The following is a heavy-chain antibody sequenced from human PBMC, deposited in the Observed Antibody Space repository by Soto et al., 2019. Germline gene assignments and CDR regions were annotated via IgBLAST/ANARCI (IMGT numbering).Heavy chain of an antibody. CDR1: GFTFSSYA. CDR3: VKFLSEMAKIGDYFDY. Sequence: GGSLRLSCSASGFTFSSYAMHWVRQAPGKGLEYVSAISSNGGSTYYADSVKGRFTISRDNSKNTLYLQMSSLRAEYTAVYYCVKFLSEMAKIGDYFDYGGQGTLVTVSS. D-gene: IGHD3-10*01. V-gene: IGHV3-64D*08. CDR2: ISSNGGST. J-gene: IGHJ4*02.